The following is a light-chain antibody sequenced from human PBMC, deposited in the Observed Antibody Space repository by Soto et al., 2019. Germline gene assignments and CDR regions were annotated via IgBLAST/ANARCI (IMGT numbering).Light chain of an antibody. J-gene: IGLJ1*01. CDR3: SSYTSSSTLYV. Sequence: QSLLTQPASVSGSPGQSITISCPGTSSDFGGYNYVSWYQQHPGKAPKLMIYDVSNRPSGVSNRFSGSTSGNTASLTISGLQAEDEADYYCSSYTSSSTLYVFGTGTKVTVL. CDR2: DVS. CDR1: SSDFGGYNY. V-gene: IGLV2-14*01.